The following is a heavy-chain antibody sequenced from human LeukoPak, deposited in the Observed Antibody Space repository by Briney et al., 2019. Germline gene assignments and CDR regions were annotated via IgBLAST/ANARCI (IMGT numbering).Heavy chain of an antibody. CDR1: GFTFSDYY. CDR3: ARDPPGGWLQFGAFDI. V-gene: IGHV3-11*01. J-gene: IGHJ3*02. CDR2: ISSSGSTI. D-gene: IGHD5-24*01. Sequence: GGSLRLSCAASGFTFSDYYMSWIRQAPGKGLEWVSYISSSGSTIYYADSVKGRFTISRDNAKNSLYLQMNSLRAEDTAVYYCARDPPGGWLQFGAFDIWGQGTMVTVSS.